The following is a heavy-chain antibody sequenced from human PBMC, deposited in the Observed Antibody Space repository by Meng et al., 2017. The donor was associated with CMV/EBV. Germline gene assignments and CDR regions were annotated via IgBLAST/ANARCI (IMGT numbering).Heavy chain of an antibody. CDR1: GYTFTSYY. J-gene: IGHJ5*02. Sequence: ASVKVSCKASGYTFTSYYMHWVRQAPGQGLEWMGIINPSGDSTSYAQKFQGRVTMTRDTSTSTVYMELSSLRSEDTAVYYCARDFRPTYSSSWYHWFDPWGQGTLVTVSS. CDR2: INPSGDST. CDR3: ARDFRPTYSSSWYHWFDP. V-gene: IGHV1-46*01. D-gene: IGHD6-13*01.